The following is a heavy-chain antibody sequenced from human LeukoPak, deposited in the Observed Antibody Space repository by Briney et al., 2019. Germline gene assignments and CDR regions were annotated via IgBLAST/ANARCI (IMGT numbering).Heavy chain of an antibody. Sequence: GGSLRLSCAASGFTFSRYWMSWVRQAPGKGLEWVSAISGSGGSTYYADSVKGRFTISRDNSKNTLYLQMNSLRAEDTAVYYCAKDILTGLDAFDIWGQGTMVTVSS. D-gene: IGHD3-9*01. J-gene: IGHJ3*02. V-gene: IGHV3-23*01. CDR2: ISGSGGST. CDR3: AKDILTGLDAFDI. CDR1: GFTFSRYW.